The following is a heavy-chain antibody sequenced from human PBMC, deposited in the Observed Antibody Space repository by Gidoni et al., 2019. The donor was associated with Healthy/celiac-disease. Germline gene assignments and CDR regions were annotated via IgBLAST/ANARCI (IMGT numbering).Heavy chain of an antibody. V-gene: IGHV3-9*01. D-gene: IGHD3-22*01. CDR1: GFTFDDYA. Sequence: EVQLVESGGGLVQPGRSLRLSWAASGFTFDDYAMHWVRQAPGKGLEWVSGISWNSGSIGYADSVKGRFTISRDNAKNSLYLQMNSLRAEDTALYYCAKDIPKYYYDSSGFDWYFDLWGRGTLVTVSS. CDR2: ISWNSGSI. CDR3: AKDIPKYYYDSSGFDWYFDL. J-gene: IGHJ2*01.